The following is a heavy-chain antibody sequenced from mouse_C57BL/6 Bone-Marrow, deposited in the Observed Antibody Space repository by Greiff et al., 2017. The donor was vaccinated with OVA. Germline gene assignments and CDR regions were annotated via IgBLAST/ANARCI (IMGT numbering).Heavy chain of an antibody. D-gene: IGHD1-1*01. CDR1: GYTLTSYW. V-gene: IGHV1-53*01. CDR3: ARETFYYYGSSSSWFAY. CDR2: INPSNGGT. Sequence: QVQLQQPGTELVKPGASVKLSCKASGYTLTSYWMHWVKQRPGQGLEWIGNINPSNGGTNYNEKFKSKATLTVDKSSSTAYMQLSSLTSEDSAVYYCARETFYYYGSSSSWFAYWGQGTLVTVSA. J-gene: IGHJ3*01.